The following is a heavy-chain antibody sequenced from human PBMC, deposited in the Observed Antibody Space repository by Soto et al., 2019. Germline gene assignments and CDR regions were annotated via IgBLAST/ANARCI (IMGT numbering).Heavy chain of an antibody. CDR3: ARDQTLGELSS. CDR1: GFTFNSYA. Sequence: GGSLRLSCVASGFTFNSYAMSWVRQAPGKGLEWVSAFRGGGKTYYADSVKGRFTISRDTSKNTLYLQMNSLRAEDTAVYFCARDQTLGELSSWGQGTLVTVSS. V-gene: IGHV3-23*01. J-gene: IGHJ5*02. CDR2: FRGGGKT. D-gene: IGHD3-16*02.